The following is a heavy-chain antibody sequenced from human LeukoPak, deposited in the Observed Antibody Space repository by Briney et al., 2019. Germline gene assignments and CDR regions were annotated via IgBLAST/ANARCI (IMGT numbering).Heavy chain of an antibody. CDR2: INHSGST. Sequence: SETLSLTCAVYGGSFSGYYWSWIRQPPGKGLEWIGEINHSGSTNYNPSLKSRVTTSVDTSKNQFSLKLSSVTAADTAVYYCAREGSPGLWFDPWGQGTLVTVS. CDR1: GGSFSGYY. J-gene: IGHJ5*02. D-gene: IGHD2-15*01. V-gene: IGHV4-34*01. CDR3: AREGSPGLWFDP.